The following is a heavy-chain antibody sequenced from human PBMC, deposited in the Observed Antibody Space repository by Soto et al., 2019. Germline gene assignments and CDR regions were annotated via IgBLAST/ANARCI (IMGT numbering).Heavy chain of an antibody. CDR2: ISSSSSTI. D-gene: IGHD6-13*01. CDR3: ANIAAAGYYGRKAFDI. V-gene: IGHV3-48*01. J-gene: IGHJ3*02. Sequence: EVQLVESGGGLVQPGGSLRLSCAASGFTFSSYSMNWVRQAPGKGLEWVSYISSSSSTIYYADSVKGRFTISRDNAKNSLYLQMNSLRAEDTAVYYCANIAAAGYYGRKAFDIWCHGTMVTVSS. CDR1: GFTFSSYS.